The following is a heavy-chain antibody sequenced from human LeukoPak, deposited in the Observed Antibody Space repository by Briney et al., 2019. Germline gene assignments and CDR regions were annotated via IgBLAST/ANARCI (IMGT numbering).Heavy chain of an antibody. J-gene: IGHJ4*02. CDR3: AKDRMSGSYDANNYFDS. V-gene: IGHV3-30*02. CDR2: IRYDGNVE. D-gene: IGHD3-3*01. Sequence: GGSLRLSCVASGFDFRNYGIHWVRQAPGKGLEWVAFIRYDGNVENYADSVKGRFTVSRDNSRNTLHLQMNSLRPEDTAVYYCAKDRMSGSYDANNYFDSWGRGTLATVSS. CDR1: GFDFRNYG.